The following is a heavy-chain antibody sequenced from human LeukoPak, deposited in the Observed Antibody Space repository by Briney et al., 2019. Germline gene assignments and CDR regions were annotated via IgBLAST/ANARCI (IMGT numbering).Heavy chain of an antibody. J-gene: IGHJ2*01. CDR2: IYTSGST. CDR1: GGSISSGSYY. V-gene: IGHV4-61*02. Sequence: SQTLSLTCTVSGGSISSGSYYWSWIRQPAGKGLEWIGRIYTSGSTNYNPSLKSRVTISVDTSKNQFSLKLSSVTAADTAVYYCARTYVPPWYFDLWGHGTLVTVSS. CDR3: ARTYVPPWYFDL. D-gene: IGHD2-2*01.